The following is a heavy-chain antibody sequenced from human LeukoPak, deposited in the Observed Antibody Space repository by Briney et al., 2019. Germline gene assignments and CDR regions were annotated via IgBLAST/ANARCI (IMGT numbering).Heavy chain of an antibody. CDR3: ARGDAHKDYGMDV. CDR2: INTNTGNP. J-gene: IGHJ6*02. Sequence: ASVKVSCKASGYTFTSYGISWVRQAPGQELEWMGWINTNTGNPTYAQGFTGRFVFSLDTSVSTAYLQISSLKAEDTAVYYCARGDAHKDYGMDVWGQGTTVTVSS. CDR1: GYTFTSYG. V-gene: IGHV7-4-1*02.